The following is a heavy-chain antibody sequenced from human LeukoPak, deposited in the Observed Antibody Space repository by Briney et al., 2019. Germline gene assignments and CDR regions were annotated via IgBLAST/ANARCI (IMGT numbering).Heavy chain of an antibody. CDR1: GFTFGDYA. CDR2: ISWNSGSI. V-gene: IGHV3-9*03. Sequence: GRPLRLSCAASGFTFGDYAMHWVRQAPGKGLEWVSGISWNSGSIGYADSVKGRFTISRDNAKNSLYLQMNSLRAEDMALYYCAKALLTRRYSLDAFDIWGQGTMVTVSS. CDR3: AKALLTRRYSLDAFDI. J-gene: IGHJ3*02. D-gene: IGHD1-20*01.